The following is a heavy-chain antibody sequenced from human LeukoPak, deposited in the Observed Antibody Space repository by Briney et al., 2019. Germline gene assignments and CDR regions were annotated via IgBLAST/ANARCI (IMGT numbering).Heavy chain of an antibody. CDR2: IDTDGSTT. CDR1: RFTFSSYW. D-gene: IGHD1-26*01. V-gene: IGHV3-74*01. Sequence: QPGGSLRLSCAASRFTFSSYWMHWARQAPGKGLVWVSRIDTDGSTTTYADSVKGRFTISRDNAKNTLYLQMNSLRAEDTAVYYCARTIGSKNAFDLWGQGTMVTVSS. J-gene: IGHJ3*01. CDR3: ARTIGSKNAFDL.